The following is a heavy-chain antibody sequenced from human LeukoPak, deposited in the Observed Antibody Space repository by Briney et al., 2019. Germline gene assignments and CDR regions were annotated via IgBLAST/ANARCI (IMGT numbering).Heavy chain of an antibody. V-gene: IGHV1-69*13. D-gene: IGHD3-22*01. CDR1: GGTFSSYA. Sequence: SVKVSCKASGGTFSSYAISWVRQAPGQGLEWMGGIIPIFGTANYAQKFQGRVTITADESTSTAYMELSSLRSEDTAVYYCARGGSTRSSGSPVGDYWGQGTLVTVPS. CDR2: IIPIFGTA. J-gene: IGHJ4*02. CDR3: ARGGSTRSSGSPVGDY.